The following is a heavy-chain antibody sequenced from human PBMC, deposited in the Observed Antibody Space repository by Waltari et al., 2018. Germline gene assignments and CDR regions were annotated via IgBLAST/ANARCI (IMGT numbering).Heavy chain of an antibody. Sequence: EVQLVETGGGLIQPGGSLRLSCAASGFTVSSNYMSWVRQAPGKGLEWVSVIYSGGSTYYADSVKGRFTISRDNSKNTLYLQMNSLRAEDTAVYYCARGPWGYGSGSYVDCWGQGTLVTVSS. CDR2: IYSGGST. CDR3: ARGPWGYGSGSYVDC. D-gene: IGHD3-10*01. J-gene: IGHJ4*02. V-gene: IGHV3-53*02. CDR1: GFTVSSNY.